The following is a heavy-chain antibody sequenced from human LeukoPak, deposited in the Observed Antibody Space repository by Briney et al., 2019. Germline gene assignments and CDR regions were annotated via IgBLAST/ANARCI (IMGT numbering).Heavy chain of an antibody. CDR3: ARAGPEWLITFGGVTPPPLMDV. J-gene: IGHJ6*02. V-gene: IGHV1-2*02. CDR1: GYTFTGYY. CDR2: INPNSGGT. Sequence: AASVKVSCKASGYTFTGYYMHWVRQAPGQGLEWMGWINPNSGGTNYAQKFQGRVTMTRDTSISTAYMELSRLRSDDTAVYYCARAGPEWLITFGGVTPPPLMDVWGQGTTVTVSS. D-gene: IGHD3-16*01.